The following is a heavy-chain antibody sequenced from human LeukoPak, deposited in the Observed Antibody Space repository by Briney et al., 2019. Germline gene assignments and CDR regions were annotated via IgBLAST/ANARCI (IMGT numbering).Heavy chain of an antibody. CDR3: ATTTVTTGYFDY. V-gene: IGHV5-51*01. CDR2: IYPGDSDT. J-gene: IGHJ4*02. D-gene: IGHD4-17*01. CDR1: GYSFATYW. Sequence: HGESLKISCKGSGYSFATYWIGWVRQMPGKGPEWMGIIYPGDSDTRYSPSFQGQVTISADKSISTAYLQWSSLKASDTAMYYCATTTVTTGYFDYWGQGTLVTVSS.